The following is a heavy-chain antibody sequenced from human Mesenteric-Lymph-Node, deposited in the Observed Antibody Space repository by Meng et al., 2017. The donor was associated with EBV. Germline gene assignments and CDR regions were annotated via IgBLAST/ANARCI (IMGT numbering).Heavy chain of an antibody. CDR1: GFPFSSYG. J-gene: IGHJ4*02. V-gene: IGHV3-21*01. CDR2: ISTSSRYI. D-gene: IGHD3-16*01. Sequence: EVRLVESGGGLVQPGGSLSLSCAASGFPFSSYGMNWVRQAPGKGLGWVSSISTSSRYIYYADSVVGRFTISRDSGPLFLHMNSLRVEDTGVYYCARDPHGGGGGDYWGQGTLVTVSS. CDR3: ARDPHGGGGGDY.